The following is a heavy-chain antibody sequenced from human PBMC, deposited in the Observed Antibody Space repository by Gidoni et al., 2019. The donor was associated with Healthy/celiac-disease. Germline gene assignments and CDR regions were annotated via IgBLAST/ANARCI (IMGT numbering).Heavy chain of an antibody. D-gene: IGHD3-10*01. CDR2: IYWNDDK. CDR3: AHRLGVSFGHLAFDP. Sequence: QITLKESGPTLVKPTQTLTLTCTFPGFSLSTSGVGVGWIRQPPGKALEWLALIYWNDDKRYSPSLKSRLTITKDTSKNQVVLTMTNMDPVDTATYYCAHRLGVSFGHLAFDPWGQGTLVTVSS. CDR1: GFSLSTSGVG. V-gene: IGHV2-5*01. J-gene: IGHJ5*02.